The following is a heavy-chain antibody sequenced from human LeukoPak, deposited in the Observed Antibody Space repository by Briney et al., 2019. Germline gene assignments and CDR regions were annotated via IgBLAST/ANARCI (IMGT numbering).Heavy chain of an antibody. Sequence: PSETLSLTCTVSGGSISSGGYYWSWIRQPPGKGLEWIGYIYHSGSTYYNPSLKSRVTISVDRSKNQFSLKLSSVTAADTAVYYCERGDDFWSGYYRAFDYWGQGTLVTVSS. J-gene: IGHJ4*02. D-gene: IGHD3-3*01. CDR1: GGSISSGGYY. CDR2: IYHSGST. CDR3: ERGDDFWSGYYRAFDY. V-gene: IGHV4-30-2*01.